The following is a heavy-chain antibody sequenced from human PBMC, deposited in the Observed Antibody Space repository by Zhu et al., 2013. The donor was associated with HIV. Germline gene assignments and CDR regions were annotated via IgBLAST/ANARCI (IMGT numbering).Heavy chain of an antibody. J-gene: IGHJ4*02. D-gene: IGHD5-12*01. CDR1: GYTFTSYA. CDR3: ARDLMATAIWNYFDY. CDR2: INAGNGNT. Sequence: QVQLVQSGAEVKKPGASVKVSCKASGYTFTSYAMHWVRQAPGQRLEWMGWINAGNGNTKYSQKFQGRVTITRDTSASTAYMELSSLRSEDTAVYYCARDLMATAIWNYFDYWGQGTLVTVSS. V-gene: IGHV1-3*01.